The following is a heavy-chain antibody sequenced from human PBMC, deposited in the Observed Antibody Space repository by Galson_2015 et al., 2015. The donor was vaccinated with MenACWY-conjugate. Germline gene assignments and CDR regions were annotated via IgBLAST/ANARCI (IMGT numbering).Heavy chain of an antibody. D-gene: IGHD2-15*01. V-gene: IGHV3-7*03. J-gene: IGHJ3*02. Sequence: SLRLSCAASGFTFSSYWMSWVRQAPGKGLEWVANIKQDGSEKYYVDSVKGRFTISRDNAKNSLYLQMNSLRAEDTAVYYCAREGKLSGPDAFDIWGQGTMVTVSS. CDR1: GFTFSSYW. CDR3: AREGKLSGPDAFDI. CDR2: IKQDGSEK.